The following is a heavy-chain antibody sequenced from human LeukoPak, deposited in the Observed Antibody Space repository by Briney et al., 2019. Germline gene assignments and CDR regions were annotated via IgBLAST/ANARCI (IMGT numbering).Heavy chain of an antibody. CDR2: IYYSGST. J-gene: IGHJ5*02. V-gene: IGHV4-39*01. CDR3: ARHVEEFDP. Sequence: SETLSLTRSVSGGHISSSSYYWGGIRQPPVKALEWIGSIYYSGSTYYNPSLQSRVTISVDTSKNQFSLKLSSVTAADTAVYYCARHVEEFDPWGQGTLVTVSS. D-gene: IGHD5-24*01. CDR1: GGHISSSSYY.